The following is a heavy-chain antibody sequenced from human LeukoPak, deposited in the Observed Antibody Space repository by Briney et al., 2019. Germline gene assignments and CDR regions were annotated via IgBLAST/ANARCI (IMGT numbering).Heavy chain of an antibody. Sequence: PGGSLRLSCAASGFTFSSYSMNWVRQAPGKGLEWVSSISSSSSYIYYADSVKGRFTISRDNAKNSLYLQMNSLRAEDAAVYYCAREGASGSYLDYWGQGTLVTVSS. V-gene: IGHV3-21*01. CDR3: AREGASGSYLDY. J-gene: IGHJ4*02. CDR1: GFTFSSYS. D-gene: IGHD3-10*01. CDR2: ISSSSSYI.